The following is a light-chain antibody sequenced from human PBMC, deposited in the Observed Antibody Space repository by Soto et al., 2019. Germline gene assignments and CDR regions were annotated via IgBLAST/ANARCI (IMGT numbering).Light chain of an antibody. CDR3: MQSIEFWT. Sequence: DIVLTQTPLSLSVAPGQPASISCKSSQSLLHGDGKTHLYWYLQKAGQPPKLLIYEVSSRFSGVPDRFSGSGSGTDFTLKISRVEADDVGVYYCMQSIEFWTFGQGTKVDIK. V-gene: IGKV2D-29*01. CDR1: QSLLHGDGKTH. J-gene: IGKJ1*01. CDR2: EVS.